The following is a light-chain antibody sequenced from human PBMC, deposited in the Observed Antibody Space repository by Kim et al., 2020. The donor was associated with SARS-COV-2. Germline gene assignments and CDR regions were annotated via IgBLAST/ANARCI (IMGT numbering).Light chain of an antibody. V-gene: IGLV6-57*03. J-gene: IGLJ3*02. CDR2: EDN. CDR1: SGGIASNY. Sequence: GKTVTLACARSSGGIASNYVQWYQQRPGSAPTTVIYEDNQRPSGVPDRFSGSIDSSSNSASLTISGLKTEDEADYYCQSYDSSNWVFGGGTQLTVL. CDR3: QSYDSSNWV.